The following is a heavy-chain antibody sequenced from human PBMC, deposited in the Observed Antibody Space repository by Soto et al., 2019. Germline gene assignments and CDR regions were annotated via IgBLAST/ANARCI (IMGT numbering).Heavy chain of an antibody. D-gene: IGHD2-21*01. CDR1: GFTFSSYW. Sequence: GGSLRLSCAASGFTFSSYWMSWVRQAPGKGLEWVANIKQDGSEKYYVDSVKGRFTISRDNAKNSLYLQMNSLRAEDTAVYYCASLVAPEYFDLWGRGTLVTVSS. J-gene: IGHJ2*01. V-gene: IGHV3-7*01. CDR2: IKQDGSEK. CDR3: ASLVAPEYFDL.